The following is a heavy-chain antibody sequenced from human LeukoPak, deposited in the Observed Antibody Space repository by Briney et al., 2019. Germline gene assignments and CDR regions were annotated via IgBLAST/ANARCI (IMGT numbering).Heavy chain of an antibody. D-gene: IGHD4-11*01. Sequence: PGGSLRLSCAASGFTFSSYAMSWVRQPPGKGLEWIGEINHSGSTNYNPSLKSRVTISVDTSKNQFSLKLSSVTAADTAVYYCARGRRTTRRFDYWGQGTLVTVSS. J-gene: IGHJ4*02. CDR2: INHSGST. CDR1: GFTFSSYA. CDR3: ARGRRTTRRFDY. V-gene: IGHV4-34*01.